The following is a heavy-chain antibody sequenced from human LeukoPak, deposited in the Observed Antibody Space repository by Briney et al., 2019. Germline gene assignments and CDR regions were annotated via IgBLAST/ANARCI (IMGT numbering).Heavy chain of an antibody. V-gene: IGHV5-51*01. D-gene: IGHD6-19*01. J-gene: IGHJ4*02. Sequence: GESLKISCKGSGCTFANYWIGWVRQMPGKGLEWMGIIWPGDSDTRYSPSFQGLVTISADKSINTAYLQWSNLKASDTAMYYCARLYSTGWSDYWGQGTPVTVSS. CDR2: IWPGDSDT. CDR1: GCTFANYW. CDR3: ARLYSTGWSDY.